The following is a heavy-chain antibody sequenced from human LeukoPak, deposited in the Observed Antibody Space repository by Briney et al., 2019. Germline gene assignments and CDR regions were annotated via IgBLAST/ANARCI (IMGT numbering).Heavy chain of an antibody. CDR3: ARSDSSAYGNY. CDR2: INSDGSST. CDR1: GVTFSRYW. V-gene: IGHV3-74*01. D-gene: IGHD3-22*01. J-gene: IGHJ4*02. Sequence: PGGSLRLSCAASGVTFSRYWMHWVRQAPGKGRVWVSRINSDGSSTNYADSVKGRFTISRDNAKNTLYLQMNSLRAEDTAVYYCARSDSSAYGNYWGQGTLLTVSS.